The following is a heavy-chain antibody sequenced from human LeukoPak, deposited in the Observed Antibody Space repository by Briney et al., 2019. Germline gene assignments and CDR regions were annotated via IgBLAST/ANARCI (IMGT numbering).Heavy chain of an antibody. CDR1: GGSISSYY. J-gene: IGHJ6*03. D-gene: IGHD2-2*01. CDR2: IYTSGST. V-gene: IGHV4-4*07. Sequence: SETLSLTRTVSGGSISSYYWSWIRQPAGKGLEWIGRIYTSGSTNYNPSLKSRVTMSVDTSKNQFSLKLSSVTAADTAVYYCARAHVVPTDYYYYYMDVWGKGTTVTVSS. CDR3: ARAHVVPTDYYYYYMDV.